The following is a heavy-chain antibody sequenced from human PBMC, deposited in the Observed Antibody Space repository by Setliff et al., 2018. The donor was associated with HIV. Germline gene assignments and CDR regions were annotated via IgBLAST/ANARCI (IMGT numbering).Heavy chain of an antibody. CDR3: ARQGLVLVPASIDWRLPPSPIDY. CDR1: GGSISSNNYY. V-gene: IGHV4-39*01. CDR2: IYYSGST. J-gene: IGHJ4*02. Sequence: PSETLSLTCTVSGGSISSNNYYWGWIRQPPGKGLEWIASIYYSGSTYYNPSLMSRITISVDTSKNQFSLRLSSVTAADTAVYYCARQGLVLVPASIDWRLPPSPIDYWGQGALVTVSS. D-gene: IGHD2-2*01.